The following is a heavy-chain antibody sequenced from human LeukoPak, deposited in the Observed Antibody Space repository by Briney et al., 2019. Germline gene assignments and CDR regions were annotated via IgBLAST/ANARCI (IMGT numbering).Heavy chain of an antibody. D-gene: IGHD6-13*01. J-gene: IGHJ4*02. CDR1: GFTSSSYG. CDR2: IAYDGRNK. Sequence: PGRSLRLSCAASGFTSSSYGMHWVRPAPAGGLEWVALIAYDGRNKYYTDSVKGRFTIARDNSSNTLSLQMIGLRGEDTAVYYCAKDKSGISGIGEAGVSIDYWGQGTLVTVSS. CDR3: AKDKSGISGIGEAGVSIDY. V-gene: IGHV3-30*18.